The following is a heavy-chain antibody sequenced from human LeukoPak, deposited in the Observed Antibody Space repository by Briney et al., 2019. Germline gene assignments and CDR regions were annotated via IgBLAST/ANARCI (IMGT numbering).Heavy chain of an antibody. CDR2: ISSSSSYI. CDR3: ARDPNGDYIGAFDF. J-gene: IGHJ3*01. V-gene: IGHV3-21*04. D-gene: IGHD4-17*01. Sequence: GGSLRLSCAASGFTFSSYSMNWVRQAPGKGLEWVSSISSSSSYIYYADSVKSRFTISRDNAKNSLYLQMNSLRAEDTALYFCARDPNGDYIGAFDFLGQGTVVTVSS. CDR1: GFTFSSYS.